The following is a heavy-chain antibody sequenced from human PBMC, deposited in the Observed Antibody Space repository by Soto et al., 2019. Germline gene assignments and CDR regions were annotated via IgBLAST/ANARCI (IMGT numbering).Heavy chain of an antibody. D-gene: IGHD3-22*01. Sequence: QVQLVESGGGVAQPGRSLRLSCAASGFTFSSYGMRWVRQAPGKGLEWVADIWYDGSNKYYADSVKGRFTISRDNSKNTMYLQMNKLRAEGTAENYWARSLVRPSGYYYATDGIDVWGQGTTVTVSS. J-gene: IGHJ6*02. V-gene: IGHV3-33*01. CDR1: GFTFSSYG. CDR2: IWYDGSNK. CDR3: ARSLVRPSGYYYATDGIDV.